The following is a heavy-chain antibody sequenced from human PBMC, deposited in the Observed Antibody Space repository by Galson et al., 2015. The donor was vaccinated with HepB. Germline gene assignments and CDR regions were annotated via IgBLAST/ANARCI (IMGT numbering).Heavy chain of an antibody. Sequence: SLRLSCAVSGFTFSSHGMSWLRQAPGKGLEWVSSISGSGGETFYRDSVKGWFTISRDNPKSTLYLQLNSLRAEDTAVYYCAKIAVTAKWYFDFWGRGTLVTVSS. CDR3: AKIAVTAKWYFDF. J-gene: IGHJ2*01. CDR2: ISGSGGET. CDR1: GFTFSSHG. V-gene: IGHV3-23*01. D-gene: IGHD6-19*01.